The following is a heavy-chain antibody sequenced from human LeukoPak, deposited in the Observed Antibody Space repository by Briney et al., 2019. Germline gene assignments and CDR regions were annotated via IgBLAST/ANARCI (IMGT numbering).Heavy chain of an antibody. CDR3: AKDPPDIVATQAFDY. J-gene: IGHJ4*02. CDR2: ISGSGGST. D-gene: IGHD5-12*01. V-gene: IGHV3-23*01. Sequence: GGSLRLSCAASGFTCSSYAMSWVRHAPGKGLEWVSAISGSGGSTYYADSVKGRFTISRDNSKNTLYLQMNSLRAEDTAVYYCAKDPPDIVATQAFDYWGQGTLVTVSS. CDR1: GFTCSSYA.